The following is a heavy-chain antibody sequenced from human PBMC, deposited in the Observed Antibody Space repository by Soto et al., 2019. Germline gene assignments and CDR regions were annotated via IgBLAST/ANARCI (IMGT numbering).Heavy chain of an antibody. CDR3: ARDHGPYGDGLDY. CDR2: SNPSGSNT. J-gene: IGHJ4*02. V-gene: IGHV1-46*01. CDR1: GFSFISYY. Sequence: ASVKVSCKASGFSFISYYMHWVRQAPGQGLEWVGLSNPSGSNTWSAQKFQGRVTMTRDTSTSTLYMELRGLRSEDTAVYYCARDHGPYGDGLDYWGQGTLVTVSS. D-gene: IGHD4-17*01.